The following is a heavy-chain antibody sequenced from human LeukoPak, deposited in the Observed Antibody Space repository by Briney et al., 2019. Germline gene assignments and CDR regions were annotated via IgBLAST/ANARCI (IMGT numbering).Heavy chain of an antibody. Sequence: ASVKVSCKASGYTFTGYYMHWVRQAPGQGLEWMGWINPNSGGTNYAQKFQGRVTMTRDTSISTAYMELSRLRPDDTAVYYCARRVAARTGWFDPWGQGTLVTVSS. CDR3: ARRVAARTGWFDP. J-gene: IGHJ5*02. V-gene: IGHV1-2*02. D-gene: IGHD2-15*01. CDR1: GYTFTGYY. CDR2: INPNSGGT.